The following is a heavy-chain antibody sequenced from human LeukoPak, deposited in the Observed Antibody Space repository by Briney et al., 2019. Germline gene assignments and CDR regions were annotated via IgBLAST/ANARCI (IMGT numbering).Heavy chain of an antibody. V-gene: IGHV3-7*05. CDR1: GFTFSNSW. J-gene: IGHJ4*02. CDR2: IKQDGSEK. Sequence: PAGSLRLSCAASGFTFSNSWMDWVRQAPGKGLEWVANIKQDGSEKYYVDSVKGRFTISRDNAKNSLYLQMNSLRAEDTAVYCCSRSLDSRGQGTLVTVSP. CDR3: SRSLDS.